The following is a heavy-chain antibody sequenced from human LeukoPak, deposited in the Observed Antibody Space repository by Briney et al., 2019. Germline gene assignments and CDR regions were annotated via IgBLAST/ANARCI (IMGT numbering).Heavy chain of an antibody. Sequence: GGSLRLSCATSGFTFSSYAMTWVRQAPGKGLEWVSALSASGGTSYYADSVKGRFTISRDTSKNTLYLQMNSLRAEDTAVYYCAREVGGNALSYWGQGTLVTVSS. CDR1: GFTFSSYA. D-gene: IGHD4-23*01. V-gene: IGHV3-23*01. CDR3: AREVGGNALSY. CDR2: LSASGGTS. J-gene: IGHJ4*02.